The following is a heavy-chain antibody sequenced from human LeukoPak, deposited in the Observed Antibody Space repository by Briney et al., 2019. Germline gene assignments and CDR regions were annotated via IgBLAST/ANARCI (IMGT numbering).Heavy chain of an antibody. V-gene: IGHV5-51*01. J-gene: IGHJ6*03. CDR2: IYPGDSDT. CDR1: GYSFTSYW. Sequence: LGESLKISCKGSGYSFTSYWIGWVRQMPGKGLEWMGIIYPGDSDTRYSPSFQGQVTISADKSISTAYLQWSSLKASDTAMYYCARKGSGNSPKYTYNMDVGAKGPTATIS. CDR3: ARKGSGNSPKYTYNMDV. D-gene: IGHD5-18*01.